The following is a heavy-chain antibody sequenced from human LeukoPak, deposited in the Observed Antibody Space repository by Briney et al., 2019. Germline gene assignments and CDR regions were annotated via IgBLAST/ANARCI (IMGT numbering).Heavy chain of an antibody. CDR1: GFTISSYG. J-gene: IGHJ3*02. V-gene: IGHV3-33*01. D-gene: IGHD4-17*01. Sequence: PGGSLRLSCAASGFTISSYGMHWVRQAPGKGLEWVAVIWFDGSNKYYADSVKGRFTVSRDNSKNTMDLQMNSLRAEDTAVYYCAREQYGSDDALDIWGQGTMVTVSS. CDR2: IWFDGSNK. CDR3: AREQYGSDDALDI.